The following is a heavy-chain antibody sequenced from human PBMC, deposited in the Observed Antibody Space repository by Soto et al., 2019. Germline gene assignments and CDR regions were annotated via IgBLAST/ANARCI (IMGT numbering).Heavy chain of an antibody. Sequence: PSVTLSVTYTVSGGTIRGYYLSWIRQPPGKGLEWIGYIYYRGNTHYNPSLKSRVTISVDTSKNQFSLKLSSVTAADTAVYYCARHPSLLLRFGENWLDPWGQGTLVTVSS. J-gene: IGHJ5*02. CDR2: IYYRGNT. CDR1: GGTIRGYY. CDR3: ARHPSLLLRFGENWLDP. D-gene: IGHD3-10*01. V-gene: IGHV4-59*08.